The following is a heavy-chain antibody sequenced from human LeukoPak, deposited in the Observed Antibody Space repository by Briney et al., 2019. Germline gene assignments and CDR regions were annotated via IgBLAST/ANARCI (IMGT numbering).Heavy chain of an antibody. CDR2: ISGSGGST. J-gene: IGHJ4*02. CDR1: GLTFSSYA. Sequence: PGGSLRLSCTVSGLTFSSYAMSWVRQAPGKGLEWVSAISGSGGSTYYADSVKGRFTISRDNSKNTLYLQMNSLRAEDTAVYYCARDLAAADYWGQGTLVTVSS. CDR3: ARDLAAADY. D-gene: IGHD6-13*01. V-gene: IGHV3-23*01.